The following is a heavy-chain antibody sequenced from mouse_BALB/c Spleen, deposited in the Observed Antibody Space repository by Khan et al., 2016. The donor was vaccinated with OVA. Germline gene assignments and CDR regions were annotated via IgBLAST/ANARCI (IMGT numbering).Heavy chain of an antibody. CDR3: ARAWGLRRNDWFSY. J-gene: IGHJ3*01. D-gene: IGHD2-4*01. CDR2: INPYNDYT. Sequence: VQLQQSGAELVRPGASVKISCKAFGYTFTNHHINWVKQRPGQGLDWIGYINPYNDYTNYNQKFKGKATLTVDKSSSTAYMELSSLTSEDSEVDYGARAWGLRRNDWFSYWGQGTLVTVSA. V-gene: IGHV1S45*01. CDR1: GYTFTNHH.